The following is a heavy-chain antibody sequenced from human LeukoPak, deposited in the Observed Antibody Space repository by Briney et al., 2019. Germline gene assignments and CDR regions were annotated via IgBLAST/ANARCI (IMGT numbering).Heavy chain of an antibody. Sequence: PGGSLRLSCAASGFTFSSYSMNWVRQAPGKGLEWVSSISSSSSYTYYADSVKGRFTISRDNAKNSLCLQMNSLRAEDTAVYYCARDHLADILTGYSLNYYYYGMDVWGKGTTVTVSS. CDR1: GFTFSSYS. V-gene: IGHV3-21*01. CDR2: ISSSSSYT. D-gene: IGHD3-9*01. CDR3: ARDHLADILTGYSLNYYYYGMDV. J-gene: IGHJ6*04.